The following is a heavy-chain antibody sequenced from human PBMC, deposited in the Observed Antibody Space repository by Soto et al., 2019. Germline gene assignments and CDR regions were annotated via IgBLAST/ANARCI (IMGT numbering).Heavy chain of an antibody. CDR1: GYRFTSYG. D-gene: IGHD3-22*01. Sequence: ASVKVSCKASGYRFTSYGISWVRQAPGQGLEWLGWISAYDDNTKYAQTLRGRVSMSTDTSTNTAYMELRSLRSDDTAMYYCARGGYYDSSGSRNYHYYGMNVWGQGTTVTVSS. CDR3: ARGGYYDSSGSRNYHYYGMNV. J-gene: IGHJ6*02. V-gene: IGHV1-18*01. CDR2: ISAYDDNT.